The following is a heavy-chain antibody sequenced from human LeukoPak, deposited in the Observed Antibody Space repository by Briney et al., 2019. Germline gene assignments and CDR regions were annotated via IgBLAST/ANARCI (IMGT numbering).Heavy chain of an antibody. CDR3: ARLLAGSGYARDAFDI. J-gene: IGHJ3*02. Sequence: GGSLRLSCAASGFTFSSYATHWVRQAPGKGLEWVAVMSYVGSNKYYADSVKGRFTISRDNSKNTLYLQMNSLRAEDTAVYYCARLLAGSGYARDAFDIWGQGTMVTVSS. V-gene: IGHV3-30*04. D-gene: IGHD3-22*01. CDR1: GFTFSSYA. CDR2: MSYVGSNK.